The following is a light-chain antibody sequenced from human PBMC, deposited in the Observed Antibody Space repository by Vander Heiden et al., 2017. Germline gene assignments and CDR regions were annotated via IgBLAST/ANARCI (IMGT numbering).Light chain of an antibody. V-gene: IGKV1-39*01. CDR3: QQIYSSSIS. J-gene: IGKJ5*01. CDR2: SAS. CDR1: QSISTF. Sequence: DIQMTQSPSSLSASVGDRVTITCRASQSISTFLNWYQQRPGKAPRLLIYSASSLQSGVPSRFSGGGSGTDFTLTITSLQPEDFATYYCQQIYSSSISFGQGTRLEI.